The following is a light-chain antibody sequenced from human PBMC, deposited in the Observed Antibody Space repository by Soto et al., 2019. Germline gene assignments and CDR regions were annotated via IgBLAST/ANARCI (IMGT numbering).Light chain of an antibody. Sequence: AIQLTQSPSSLSASVGDRVTITCRASQGVSSSLAWYQQKPGTAPKLLIYDASDLETGVPSRFSGSGSGTDFTLTISSLQPEDFATDDGQHFNNYPLTFGQGTRLEIK. J-gene: IGKJ5*01. CDR3: QHFNNYPLT. V-gene: IGKV1D-13*01. CDR1: QGVSSS. CDR2: DAS.